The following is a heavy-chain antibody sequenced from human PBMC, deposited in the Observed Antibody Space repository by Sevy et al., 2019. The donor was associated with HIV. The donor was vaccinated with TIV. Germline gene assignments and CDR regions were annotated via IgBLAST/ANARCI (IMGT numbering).Heavy chain of an antibody. Sequence: SETLSLTCAVYGGSFSGYYWSWIRQPPGKGLEWIGEINHSGSTNYNPSLKSRVTISVDTSKNQFSLKLSSVTAADTAVYYCARAGDSSSEPTTTYYDYYYGMDVWGQGTTVTVSS. CDR2: INHSGST. J-gene: IGHJ6*02. CDR3: ARAGDSSSEPTTTYYDYYYGMDV. CDR1: GGSFSGYY. V-gene: IGHV4-34*01. D-gene: IGHD6-6*01.